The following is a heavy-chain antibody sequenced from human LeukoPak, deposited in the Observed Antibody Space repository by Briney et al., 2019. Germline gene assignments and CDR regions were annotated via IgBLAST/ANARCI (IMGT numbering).Heavy chain of an antibody. Sequence: GESLKISCKASGYKFSNYWIAWVRPMPGKGLEWMGTIYPDDSDARYSPSFQGQVTLSVDKSVTTAYLQWSSLKASDTAIYYCARRPTTNFDFWGQGTLVTVSS. V-gene: IGHV5-51*01. J-gene: IGHJ4*02. CDR3: ARRPTTNFDF. D-gene: IGHD1-26*01. CDR1: GYKFSNYW. CDR2: IYPDDSDA.